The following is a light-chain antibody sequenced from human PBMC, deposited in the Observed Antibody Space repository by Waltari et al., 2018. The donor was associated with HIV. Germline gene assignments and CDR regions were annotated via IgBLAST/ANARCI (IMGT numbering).Light chain of an antibody. Sequence: YELTQPPSVSVSPGQTDAITCSGDALPTQYSFWSQQRPGKAPVMVIFKDTQRDSGIPERFSGSSSGTTVTLTISGVQTEDEADYCCQSVDAGVTQVVFGGGTKLSVL. CDR3: QSVDAGVTQVV. CDR1: ALPTQY. CDR2: KDT. V-gene: IGLV3-25*03. J-gene: IGLJ2*01.